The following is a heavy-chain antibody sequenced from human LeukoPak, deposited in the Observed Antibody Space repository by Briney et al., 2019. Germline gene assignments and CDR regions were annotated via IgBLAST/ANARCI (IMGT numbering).Heavy chain of an antibody. D-gene: IGHD2-2*02. V-gene: IGHV3-30*19. CDR3: ARDAIVVVQAAIGAFDI. Sequence: GGSLRLSCAASGFTFSSYDMHWVRQAPGKGLEWVAVISYDGSNKYYADSVKGRFTISRDNSKNTLYLQMNSLRAEDTAVYYCARDAIVVVQAAIGAFDIWGQGTMVTVSS. J-gene: IGHJ3*02. CDR2: ISYDGSNK. CDR1: GFTFSSYD.